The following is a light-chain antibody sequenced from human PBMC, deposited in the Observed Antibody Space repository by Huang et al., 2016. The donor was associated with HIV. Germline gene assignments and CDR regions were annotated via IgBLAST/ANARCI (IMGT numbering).Light chain of an antibody. CDR1: QAIGDD. V-gene: IGKV1-6*01. CDR3: LQDYNYPWT. J-gene: IGKJ1*01. Sequence: AIQMTQSPSSLSASVGERVIITCRASQAIGDDLGWYQQKSGKAPTLLSYAASSLQSGVSSRFSGSGSGTDFTLTISDLQPEDFATYYCLQDYNYPWTFGQGTKVEI. CDR2: AAS.